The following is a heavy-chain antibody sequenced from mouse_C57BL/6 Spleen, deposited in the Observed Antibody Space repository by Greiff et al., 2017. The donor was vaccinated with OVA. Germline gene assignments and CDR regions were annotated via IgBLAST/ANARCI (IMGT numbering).Heavy chain of an antibody. V-gene: IGHV1-42*01. D-gene: IGHD2-4*01. CDR3: ARGDYDDQSNAMDY. Sequence: EVQLVESGPELVKPGASVKISCKASGYSFTGYYMNWVKQSPEKSLEWIGEINPSTGGTTYNQKFKAKATLTVDKSSSTAYMQLKSLTSEDSAVYYCARGDYDDQSNAMDYWGQGTSVTVSS. CDR1: GYSFTGYY. J-gene: IGHJ4*01. CDR2: INPSTGGT.